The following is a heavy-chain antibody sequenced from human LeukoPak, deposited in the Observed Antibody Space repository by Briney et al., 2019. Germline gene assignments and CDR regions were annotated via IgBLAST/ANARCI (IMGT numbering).Heavy chain of an antibody. CDR2: IYSGGST. V-gene: IGHV3-53*01. Sequence: GGSLRLSCAASGFTVSSNYMSWVRQAPGKGLEWVSVIYSGGSTYYADSVKGRFTISRDNSKNTLYLQMNSLRAEDTAVYDCAKDYYYDSSGYPRALDYWGQGTLVTVSS. CDR1: GFTVSSNY. J-gene: IGHJ4*02. CDR3: AKDYYYDSSGYPRALDY. D-gene: IGHD3-22*01.